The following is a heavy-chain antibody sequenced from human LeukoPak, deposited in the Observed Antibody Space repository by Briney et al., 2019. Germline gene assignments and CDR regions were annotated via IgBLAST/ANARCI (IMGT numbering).Heavy chain of an antibody. D-gene: IGHD1-1*01. J-gene: IGHJ3*02. CDR1: GYTFTGYD. Sequence: ASVKVSCKASGYTFTGYDINWVRQATGQGLEWMGWMSPNNGNTGYAQKFQGRVTITRDTSISTAYMELSSLRSEDTAVYYCARQWNWNQGGAFDIWGQGTMVTVSS. CDR3: ARQWNWNQGGAFDI. CDR2: MSPNNGNT. V-gene: IGHV1-8*01.